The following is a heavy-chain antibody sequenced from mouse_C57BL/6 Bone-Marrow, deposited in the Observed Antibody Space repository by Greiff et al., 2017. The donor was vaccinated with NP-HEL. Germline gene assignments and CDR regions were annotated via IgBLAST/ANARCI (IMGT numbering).Heavy chain of an antibody. J-gene: IGHJ4*01. Sequence: EVKLVESGAELVRPGASVKLSCTASGFNIKDDYMHWVKQRPEQGLEWIGWIDPENGDTEYASKFQGKATITADTSSNTAYLQLSSLTSEDTAVYYCTDYYYGSSLYAMDYWGQGTSVTVSS. D-gene: IGHD1-1*01. V-gene: IGHV14-4*01. CDR1: GFNIKDDY. CDR3: TDYYYGSSLYAMDY. CDR2: IDPENGDT.